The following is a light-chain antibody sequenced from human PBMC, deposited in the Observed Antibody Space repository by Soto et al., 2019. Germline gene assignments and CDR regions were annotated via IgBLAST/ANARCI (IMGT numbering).Light chain of an antibody. V-gene: IGKV1-5*03. J-gene: IGKJ1*01. CDR3: QPYNSYSEA. CDR1: QTISSW. CDR2: KAS. Sequence: DIQMTQSPSTLSGSVGDRVTITCRASQTISSWLAWYQQKPGKAPKLLIYKASTLKSGVPSRFSGSGSGTEFTLTISSLQPADFATYYCQPYNSYSEAFGQGNKVDIK.